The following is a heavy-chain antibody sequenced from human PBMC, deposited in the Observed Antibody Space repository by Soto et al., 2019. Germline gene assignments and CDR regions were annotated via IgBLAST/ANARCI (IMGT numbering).Heavy chain of an antibody. D-gene: IGHD3-22*01. J-gene: IGHJ6*02. CDR1: GGSISSGDYY. Sequence: SETLSLTCTVSGGSISSGDYYWSWIRQPPGKGLEWIGYIYYSGSTYYNPSLKSRVTISVDTSKNQFSLKLSSVTAADTAVYYCARDLDYYDSSGPRLGMDVWGQGTTVTVSS. CDR2: IYYSGST. V-gene: IGHV4-30-4*01. CDR3: ARDLDYYDSSGPRLGMDV.